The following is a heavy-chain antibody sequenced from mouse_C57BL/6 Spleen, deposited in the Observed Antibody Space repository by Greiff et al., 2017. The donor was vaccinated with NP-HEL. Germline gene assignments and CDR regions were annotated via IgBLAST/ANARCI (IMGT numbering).Heavy chain of an antibody. CDR2: IDPSDSET. Sequence: QVQLQQPGAELVRPGSSVKLSCKASGYTFTSYWMHWVKQRPIQGLEWIGNIDPSDSETHYNQKFKDKATLTVDKSSSTAYMQLSSLTSEDSAVYYCARPIYYDYDWYFDVWGTGTTVTVAS. J-gene: IGHJ1*03. D-gene: IGHD2-4*01. CDR1: GYTFTSYW. V-gene: IGHV1-52*01. CDR3: ARPIYYDYDWYFDV.